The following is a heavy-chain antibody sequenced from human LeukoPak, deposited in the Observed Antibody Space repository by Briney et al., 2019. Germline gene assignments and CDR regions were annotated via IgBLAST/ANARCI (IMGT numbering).Heavy chain of an antibody. D-gene: IGHD6-19*01. Sequence: ASVKVSCKVSDYAFSTYGISWVRQAPGQGLEWMGWISAHNGKTRYAQKFQDRLRMTTQMATTTAYLDLGSLKTDDTAVYYCARAKNPEQWLRYWGQGTLISVSS. CDR1: DYAFSTYG. CDR3: ARAKNPEQWLRY. J-gene: IGHJ4*02. V-gene: IGHV1-18*01. CDR2: ISAHNGKT.